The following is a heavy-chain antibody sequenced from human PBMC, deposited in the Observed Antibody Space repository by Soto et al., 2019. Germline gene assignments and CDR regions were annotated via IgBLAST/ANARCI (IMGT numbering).Heavy chain of an antibody. CDR2: IYYSGST. CDR3: ARGRAAAALYYYYYMDV. V-gene: IGHV4-31*03. CDR1: GGSISSGGYY. J-gene: IGHJ6*03. D-gene: IGHD6-13*01. Sequence: SETLSLTCTVSGGSISSGGYYWSWIRQHPGKGLEWIGYIYYSGSTYYNPSLKSRVTISVDTSKNQFSLKLSSVTAADTAVYYCARGRAAAALYYYYYMDVWGKGTTVTVSS.